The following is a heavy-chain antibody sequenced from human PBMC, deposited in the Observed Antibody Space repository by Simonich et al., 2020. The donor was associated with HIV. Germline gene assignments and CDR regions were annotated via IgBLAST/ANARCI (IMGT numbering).Heavy chain of an antibody. CDR2: IDPEEGER. CDR1: GYTLTELS. D-gene: IGHD3-10*01. Sequence: QVHLVQSGAAMKKSGASVKVSCKVSGYTLTELSMHWVRQAPGKGLEWMGNIDPEEGERSNAQKVQGRVNMTEDTSTDTAYMELRSLRSDDTAVYFCARSHYYGSGSQNFEYWGQGTLVTVSS. CDR3: ARSHYYGSGSQNFEY. J-gene: IGHJ4*02. V-gene: IGHV1-24*01.